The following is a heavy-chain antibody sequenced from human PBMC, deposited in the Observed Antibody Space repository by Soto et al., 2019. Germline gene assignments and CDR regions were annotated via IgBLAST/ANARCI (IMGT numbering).Heavy chain of an antibody. CDR3: ARDLQYYDFWSGYYSPYYGMDV. J-gene: IGHJ6*02. CDR2: IWYDGSNK. Sequence: QVQLVESGGGVVQPGRSLRLSCAASGFTFSSYGMHWVRQAPGKGLEWVAVIWYDGSNKYYADSVKGRFTISRDNSKNTMYLQMNSLRAEDTAVYYCARDLQYYDFWSGYYSPYYGMDVWGQGTTVTVSS. D-gene: IGHD3-3*01. CDR1: GFTFSSYG. V-gene: IGHV3-33*01.